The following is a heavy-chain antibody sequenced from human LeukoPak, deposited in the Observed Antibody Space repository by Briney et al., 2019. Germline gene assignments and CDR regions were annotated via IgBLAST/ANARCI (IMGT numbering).Heavy chain of an antibody. CDR2: INHSGST. CDR1: GGSFSGYY. V-gene: IGHV4-34*01. D-gene: IGHD6-19*01. J-gene: IGHJ5*02. CDR3: ARGRRAVAGTCWFDP. Sequence: SETLSLTYAVYGGSFSGYYWSWIRQPPGKGLEWIGEINHSGSTNYNPSLKSRVTISVDTSKNQFSLKLSSVTAADTAVYYCARGRRAVAGTCWFDPWGQGTLVTVSS.